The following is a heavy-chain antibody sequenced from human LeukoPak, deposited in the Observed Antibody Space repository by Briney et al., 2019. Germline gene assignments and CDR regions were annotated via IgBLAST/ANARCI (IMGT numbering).Heavy chain of an antibody. D-gene: IGHD3/OR15-3a*01. Sequence: GGSLRLSCAVSGFTITSWSMNWVRQAPGKGLEWPSYISSGGSPIYYADSVKGRFTISRDDAKNLVYLQMNSLRAEDTAVYYCTYLRTPYYNDKWVDPWGQGALVTVSS. CDR2: ISSGGSPI. V-gene: IGHV3-48*04. CDR3: TYLRTPYYNDKWVDP. J-gene: IGHJ5*02. CDR1: GFTITSWS.